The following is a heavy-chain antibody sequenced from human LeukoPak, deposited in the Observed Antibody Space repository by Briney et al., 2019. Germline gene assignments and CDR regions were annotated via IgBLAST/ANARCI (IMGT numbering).Heavy chain of an antibody. CDR2: INPSSGDT. V-gene: IGHV1-2*02. Sequence: ASVKVSCKASGYTFTDYYMHWVRQAPGQGLEWMGWINPSSGDTNYAQKLQGRVTVTRDTSISTAYMDLGRLRSDDTAVYYCARGGKYVCSGGSCYADSWGQGTLVTVSS. D-gene: IGHD2-15*01. J-gene: IGHJ5*01. CDR3: ARGGKYVCSGGSCYADS. CDR1: GYTFTDYY.